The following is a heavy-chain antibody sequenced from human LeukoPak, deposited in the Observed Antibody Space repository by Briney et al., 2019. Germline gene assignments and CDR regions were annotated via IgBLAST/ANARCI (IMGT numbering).Heavy chain of an antibody. V-gene: IGHV4-59*01. CDR1: GGSISSYY. J-gene: IGHJ4*02. CDR2: IYYSGST. D-gene: IGHD2-15*01. CDR3: ARRPVAALHYSDY. Sequence: SETLSLTCTVSGGSISSYYWSWIRQPPGKGLEWIGYIYYSGSTNYNPSLKSRVTISVDTSKNQFSLKLSSVTAADTAVYYCARRPVAALHYSDYWGQGTLVTVSS.